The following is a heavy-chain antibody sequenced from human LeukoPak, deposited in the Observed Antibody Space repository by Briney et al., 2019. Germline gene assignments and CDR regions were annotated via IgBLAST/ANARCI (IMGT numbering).Heavy chain of an antibody. D-gene: IGHD2-2*01. CDR3: ARGRLYCSSTSCYDWPIDY. J-gene: IGHJ4*02. CDR1: GGSFSGYY. CDR2: INHSGST. Sequence: PSETLSLTCAVYGGSFSGYYWSWIRQPPGKGLEWIGEINHSGSTNYNPSLKSRVTISVDTSKNQFSLKLSSVTAADTAVYYCARGRLYCSSTSCYDWPIDYWGQGTLVTVSS. V-gene: IGHV4-34*01.